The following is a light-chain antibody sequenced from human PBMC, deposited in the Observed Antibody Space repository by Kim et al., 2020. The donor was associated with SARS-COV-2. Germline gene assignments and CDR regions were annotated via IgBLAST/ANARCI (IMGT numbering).Light chain of an antibody. Sequence: QRVSMSCSGSTSNIETNTVNWYQQLPGAAPKLLIHTNNQRPSGVPDRFSGSRFGTSASLTISGLQSEDEADYFCAAWEDSPDGYVVFGGGTKLTVL. CDR2: TNN. V-gene: IGLV1-44*01. CDR1: TSNIETNT. CDR3: AAWEDSPDGYVV. J-gene: IGLJ2*01.